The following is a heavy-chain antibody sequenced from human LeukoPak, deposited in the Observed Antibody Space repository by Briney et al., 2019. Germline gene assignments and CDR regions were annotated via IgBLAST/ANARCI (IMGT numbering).Heavy chain of an antibody. D-gene: IGHD6-19*01. CDR1: GDSVSSNSAA. CDR2: TYYRSKWYN. J-gene: IGHJ4*02. CDR3: ARSPYSSGWYRFDY. V-gene: IGHV6-1*01. Sequence: SQTLSLTCATSGDSVSSNSAAWNSIRQSPSRGLEWLGRTYYRSKWYNDYAVSVKSRITINPDTSKNQFSLQLNSVTPEDTAVYYCARSPYSSGWYRFDYWGQGTLVTVSS.